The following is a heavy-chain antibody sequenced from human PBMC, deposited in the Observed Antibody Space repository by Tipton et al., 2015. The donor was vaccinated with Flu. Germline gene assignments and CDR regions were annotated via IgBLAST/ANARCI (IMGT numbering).Heavy chain of an antibody. Sequence: TLSLTCSVSGDSIGSPYCWGWVRQPPGKGLQWIGYISDSGSTYYNPSLKRRVTISVDTSKNQFSLRLRSVTAADTAVYYCARVRFGELSWFDPWGQGTLVTVSS. CDR2: ISDSGST. J-gene: IGHJ5*02. CDR3: ARVRFGELSWFDP. D-gene: IGHD3-10*01. V-gene: IGHV4-30-4*08. CDR1: GDSIGSPYC.